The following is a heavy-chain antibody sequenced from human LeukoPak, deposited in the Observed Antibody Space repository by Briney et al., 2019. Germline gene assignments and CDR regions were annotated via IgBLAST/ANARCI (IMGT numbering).Heavy chain of an antibody. Sequence: SETLSLTCTVSGGSISSYYWSWIRQPPGKGLEWIGYIYYSGSTNYNPSLKSRVTISVDTSKNQFSLKLSSVTAADTAVYYCARLPDAFDIWGQGTVVTVSS. J-gene: IGHJ3*02. CDR1: GGSISSYY. CDR3: ARLPDAFDI. V-gene: IGHV4-59*01. CDR2: IYYSGST.